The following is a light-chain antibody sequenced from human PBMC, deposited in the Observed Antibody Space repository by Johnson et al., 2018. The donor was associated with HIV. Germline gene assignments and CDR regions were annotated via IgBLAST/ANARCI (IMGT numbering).Light chain of an antibody. J-gene: IGLJ1*01. CDR2: DND. V-gene: IGLV1-51*01. CDR3: GTWDSSLAPV. Sequence: QSVLTQPPSVSAAPGQKVTISCSGSSSNIGSTSVSWYQHLPGTAPKLLIYDNDQRPSGIPDRFSASKSGTSATLDITGLQTGDGADYYCGTWDSSLAPVFGTGTKVTVL. CDR1: SSNIGSTS.